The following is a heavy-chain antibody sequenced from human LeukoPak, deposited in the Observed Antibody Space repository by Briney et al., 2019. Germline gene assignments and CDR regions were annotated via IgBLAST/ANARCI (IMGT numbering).Heavy chain of an antibody. CDR3: ARGDDSGYYDYFDY. V-gene: IGHV3-53*01. CDR1: GFTVSSNY. D-gene: IGHD3-22*01. Sequence: GGSLRLSCAASGFTVSSNYMSWVRQAPGKGLEWVSTIYTGGNTYYAASVKGRFTISRDFSKDTVFLHMNSLRAEDTAMYYCARGDDSGYYDYFDYWGQGALVTVSS. CDR2: IYTGGNT. J-gene: IGHJ4*02.